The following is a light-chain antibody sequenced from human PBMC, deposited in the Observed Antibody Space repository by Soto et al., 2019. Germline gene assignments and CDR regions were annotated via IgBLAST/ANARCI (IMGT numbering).Light chain of an antibody. CDR3: QQGYRTPQT. J-gene: IGKJ1*01. CDR1: QSISSY. V-gene: IGKV1-39*01. Sequence: DIQMTQSPSSLSSSVGDRVIITCRASQSISSYLNWYQQKPGKAPKLLIYAASRLQSGVPSRFSGSGSGTDFTLTISSLQPEDYATYFCQQGYRTPQTFGQGTKVDIK. CDR2: AAS.